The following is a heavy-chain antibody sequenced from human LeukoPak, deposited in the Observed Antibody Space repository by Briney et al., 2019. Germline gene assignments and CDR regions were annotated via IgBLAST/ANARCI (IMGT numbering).Heavy chain of an antibody. CDR3: ARDRQRWLQTPYWYFDL. Sequence: GGSLRLSCAASGFTFSSYAMHWVRQAPGKGLEWVAVISYDGSNKYYADSVKGRFTISRDNSKNTLYLQMNSLRAEDTAVYYCARDRQRWLQTPYWYFDLWGRGTLVTVSS. J-gene: IGHJ2*01. D-gene: IGHD5-24*01. CDR1: GFTFSSYA. CDR2: ISYDGSNK. V-gene: IGHV3-30*04.